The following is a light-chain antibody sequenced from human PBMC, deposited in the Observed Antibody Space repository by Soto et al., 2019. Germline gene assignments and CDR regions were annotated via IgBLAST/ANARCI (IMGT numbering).Light chain of an antibody. J-gene: IGLJ1*01. CDR2: EVS. Sequence: SVLTQPGSVSGSLGQAITISCTGTSSDVGGYNYVSWYQQHPGKAPKLMIYEVSNRPSGVSNRFSGSKSGNTASLTISGLQAEDEADYYCSSYTSSSTGVFGTGTKVTVL. V-gene: IGLV2-14*01. CDR3: SSYTSSSTGV. CDR1: SSDVGGYNY.